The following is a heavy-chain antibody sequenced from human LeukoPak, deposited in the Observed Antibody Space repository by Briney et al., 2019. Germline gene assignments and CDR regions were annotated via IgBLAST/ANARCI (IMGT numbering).Heavy chain of an antibody. Sequence: ASVKVSCKASGGIFSSHAFNWVRQAPGQGLEWMGGIIPIFETTNYAQKFQGRVTITADESTTTTYMELSSLRSEDTAVYYCARGAPYDILTGYYNWIDYWGQGTLVTVSS. D-gene: IGHD3-9*01. CDR1: GGIFSSHA. J-gene: IGHJ4*02. CDR2: IIPIFETT. CDR3: ARGAPYDILTGYYNWIDY. V-gene: IGHV1-69*01.